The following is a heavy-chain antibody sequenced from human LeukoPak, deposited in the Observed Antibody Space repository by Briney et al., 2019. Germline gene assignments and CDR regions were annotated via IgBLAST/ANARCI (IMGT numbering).Heavy chain of an antibody. CDR3: ARQSYTVTAPLDY. D-gene: IGHD2-21*02. CDR1: GGSISSYY. J-gene: IGHJ4*02. CDR2: IYYSGST. V-gene: IGHV4-59*08. Sequence: PSETLSLTCTVSGGSISSYYWSWIRQPPGKGLEWIGYIYYSGSTNYNPSLKSRVTISVDTSKNQFSLKLSSVTAADTAVYYCARQSYTVTAPLDYWGQGTLVTVSS.